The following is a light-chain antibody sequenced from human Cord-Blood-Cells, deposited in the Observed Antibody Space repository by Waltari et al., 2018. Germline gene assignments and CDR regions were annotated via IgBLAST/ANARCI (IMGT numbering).Light chain of an antibody. CDR2: EGS. V-gene: IGLV2-23*01. Sequence: QSALTQPASVSGSPGQSITISCTGTSSDVGSYNLVSWYQLHPGKAPKLIIYEGSKRPSGVSNRFSGSKSGNTASLTISGLQAEDEADYYCCSYAGSSTVVFGGGTKLTVL. J-gene: IGLJ2*01. CDR1: SSDVGSYNL. CDR3: CSYAGSSTVV.